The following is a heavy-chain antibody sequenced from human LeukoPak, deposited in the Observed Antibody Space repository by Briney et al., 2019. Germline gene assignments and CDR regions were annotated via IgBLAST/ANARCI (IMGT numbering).Heavy chain of an antibody. CDR2: ISSSGSST. CDR1: GFTFSSYE. D-gene: IGHD2-15*01. V-gene: IGHV3-23*01. J-gene: IGHJ5*02. CDR3: AKEPGPSYCSGGSCYP. Sequence: GGSLRLSCAASGFTFSSYEMNWVRQAPGKGLEWISYISSSGSSTYYADSVKGRFTISRDNSKNTLYLQMNSLRAEDTAVYYCAKEPGPSYCSGGSCYPWGQGTLVTVSS.